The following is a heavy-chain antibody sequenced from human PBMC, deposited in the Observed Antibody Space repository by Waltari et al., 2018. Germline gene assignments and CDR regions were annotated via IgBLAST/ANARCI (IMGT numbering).Heavy chain of an antibody. CDR1: GGSFSGYY. J-gene: IGHJ4*02. CDR3: ARHCSSDGDHDGLDY. CDR2: IKHSGSP. Sequence: QVQLQQWGAGLLKPSETLSLTCAVYGGSFSGYYWSWIRQPPGKGLEWIGEIKHSGSPNYNPSLKGRVTRSVDTSKNQFSLKLSSVTAADTAVYYCARHCSSDGDHDGLDYWGQGTLVTVSS. D-gene: IGHD2-21*02. V-gene: IGHV4-34*01.